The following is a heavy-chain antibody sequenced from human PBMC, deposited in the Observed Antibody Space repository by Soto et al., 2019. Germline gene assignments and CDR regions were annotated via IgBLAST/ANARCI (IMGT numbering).Heavy chain of an antibody. J-gene: IGHJ6*02. Sequence: QVQLVESGGGVVQPGRSLRLSCAASGFTFSSYAMHWVRQAPGKGLEWVAVISYDGSNKYYADSVQGRFTISRDNSKNSLYLQMNSLRAEDTAVYYCARDPINVEMARYYYYYGMDVWGQGTTVTVSS. CDR1: GFTFSSYA. CDR3: ARDPINVEMARYYYYYGMDV. V-gene: IGHV3-30-3*01. CDR2: ISYDGSNK.